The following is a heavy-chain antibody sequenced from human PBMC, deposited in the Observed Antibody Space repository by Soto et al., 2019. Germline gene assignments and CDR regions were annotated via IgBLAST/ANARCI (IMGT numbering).Heavy chain of an antibody. D-gene: IGHD3-22*01. CDR2: ISAYNGNT. Sequence: ASVKVSCKASGYTFTIYGISWVLQAPGQGLEWMGWISAYNGNTNYAQKLQGRVTMTTDTSTSTAYMELRSLRSDDTAVYYCARDIPVVVVTGDAFDIWGQGTMVTVSS. CDR3: ARDIPVVVVTGDAFDI. J-gene: IGHJ3*02. V-gene: IGHV1-18*01. CDR1: GYTFTIYG.